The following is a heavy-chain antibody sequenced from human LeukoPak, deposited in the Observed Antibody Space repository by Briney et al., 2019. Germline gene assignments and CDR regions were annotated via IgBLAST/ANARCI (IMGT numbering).Heavy chain of an antibody. Sequence: SETLSLTCTVSRGSISDYYWSWIRQPPGEGLEWSGYIYYSWSTNYNPSLKSRVTISLDTSKNQFSLNLNSVTAADTAVYYCARDLKVGNTGYYFDYWGQGTLVTVSS. V-gene: IGHV4-59*01. CDR1: RGSISDYY. J-gene: IGHJ4*02. CDR3: ARDLKVGNTGYYFDY. CDR2: IYYSWST. D-gene: IGHD2/OR15-2a*01.